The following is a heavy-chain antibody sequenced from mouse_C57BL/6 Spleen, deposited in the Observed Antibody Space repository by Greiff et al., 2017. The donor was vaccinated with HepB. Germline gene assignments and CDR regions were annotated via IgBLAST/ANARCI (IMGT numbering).Heavy chain of an antibody. CDR1: GFTFSSYG. V-gene: IGHV5-6*01. J-gene: IGHJ2*01. CDR2: ISSGGSYT. D-gene: IGHD4-1*01. Sequence: EVQVVESGGDLVKPGGSLKLSCAASGFTFSSYGMSWVRQTPDKRLEWVATISSGGSYTYYPDSVKGRFTISRDNAKNTLYLQMSSLKSEDTAMYYCASRTGTGFDYWGQGTTLTVSS. CDR3: ASRTGTGFDY.